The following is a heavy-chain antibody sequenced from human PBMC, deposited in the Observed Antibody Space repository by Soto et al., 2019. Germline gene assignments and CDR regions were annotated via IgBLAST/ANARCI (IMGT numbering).Heavy chain of an antibody. CDR2: IHYSGST. Sequence: QVQLQESGPGLVKPSETLSLTCTVPGGSVNIGTYYWRWIRQPPGKGLEWIGFIHYSGSTNHNPSLKSRVTMSVDTSKNQFALRLTSVNAADTAVYYCTRGGDAYTNAHWGQGTLVSVSS. CDR1: GGSVNIGTYY. CDR3: TRGGDAYTNAH. V-gene: IGHV4-61*01. D-gene: IGHD2-21*01. J-gene: IGHJ4*02.